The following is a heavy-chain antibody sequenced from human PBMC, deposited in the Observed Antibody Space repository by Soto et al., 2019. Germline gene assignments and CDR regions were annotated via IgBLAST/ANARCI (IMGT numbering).Heavy chain of an antibody. J-gene: IGHJ4*02. V-gene: IGHV4-59*01. Sequence: NPSETLSLTCTVSGGSISSYYWSWIRQPPGKGLEWIGYIYYSGSTNYNPSLKSRVTISVDTSKNQFSLKLSSVTAADTAVYYCARGGGYSYGPVDYWGQGTLVTVPQ. CDR1: GGSISSYY. CDR3: ARGGGYSYGPVDY. D-gene: IGHD5-18*01. CDR2: IYYSGST.